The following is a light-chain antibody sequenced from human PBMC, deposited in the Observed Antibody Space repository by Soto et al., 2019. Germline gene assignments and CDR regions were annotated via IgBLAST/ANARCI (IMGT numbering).Light chain of an antibody. Sequence: DIQMTQSPSSLSASIGDRVTITCRASQSISSYLNWYQQQPGKAPKLLIYAASSLQSGVPSRFSASGSGTDFTLTISSLQPEDFATYYCQQSYSTPWTFGQGTKVEIK. CDR2: AAS. CDR1: QSISSY. J-gene: IGKJ1*01. CDR3: QQSYSTPWT. V-gene: IGKV1-39*01.